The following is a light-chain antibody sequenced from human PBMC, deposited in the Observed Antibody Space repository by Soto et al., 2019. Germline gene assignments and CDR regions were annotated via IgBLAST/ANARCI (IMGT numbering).Light chain of an antibody. V-gene: IGKV1-39*01. Sequence: DIRMPQSPSSLSVSVGDGVTITCRASATINTYLNWYQQKPGRAPKLLIHAASTLQSGVPSRFSGSGSGTDFTLTISSLQPEDFATYSCQQSYTTPWTFGLGTRVEI. CDR1: ATINTY. CDR3: QQSYTTPWT. J-gene: IGKJ1*01. CDR2: AAS.